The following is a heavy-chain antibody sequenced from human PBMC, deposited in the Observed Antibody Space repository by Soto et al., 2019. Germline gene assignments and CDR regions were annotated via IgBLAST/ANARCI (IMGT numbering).Heavy chain of an antibody. J-gene: IGHJ6*02. D-gene: IGHD4-4*01. CDR3: ARDRATVTEMYYYYGMDV. CDR2: IYTSGST. V-gene: IGHV4-4*07. CDR1: GGSISSYY. Sequence: LSLTCTVSGGSISSYYWSWIRQPAGKGLEWIGRIYTSGSTNYNPSLKSRVTMSVDTSKNQFSLKLSSVTAADTAVYYCARDRATVTEMYYYYGMDVWGQGTTVTVSS.